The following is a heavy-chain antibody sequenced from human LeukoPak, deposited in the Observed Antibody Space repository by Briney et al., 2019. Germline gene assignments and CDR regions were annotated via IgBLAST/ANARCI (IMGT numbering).Heavy chain of an antibody. D-gene: IGHD6-13*01. CDR2: INWNSVSK. CDR1: GFTFGDYA. Sequence: GGSLRLSCVVSGFTFGDYAMHWVRQAPGKGLEWVSGINWNSVSKAFADSVKSRFTISRDNAKNSLYLQMNSLRPEGTALYFCAKDMTVSSSWTGDAFDFWGQGTMVTVSS. V-gene: IGHV3-9*01. CDR3: AKDMTVSSSWTGDAFDF. J-gene: IGHJ3*01.